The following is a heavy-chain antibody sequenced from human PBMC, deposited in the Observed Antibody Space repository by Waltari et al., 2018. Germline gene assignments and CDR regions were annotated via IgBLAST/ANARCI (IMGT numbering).Heavy chain of an antibody. Sequence: QLQLQESGPGLVKPSETLSLTCTVSGGSISSSSYYWGWIRQPPGKGLEWIGSIYYSGSTYYNPSRKSRVTISVDTSKNQFSLKLSSVTAADTAVYYCARVVATSPFDYWGQGTLVTVSS. J-gene: IGHJ4*02. V-gene: IGHV4-39*07. CDR1: GGSISSSSYY. D-gene: IGHD5-12*01. CDR3: ARVVATSPFDY. CDR2: IYYSGST.